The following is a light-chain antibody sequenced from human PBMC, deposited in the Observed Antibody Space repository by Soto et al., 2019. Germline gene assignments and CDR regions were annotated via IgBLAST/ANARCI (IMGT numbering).Light chain of an antibody. CDR3: SSYGGRNSFIL. CDR2: DVI. J-gene: IGLJ2*01. V-gene: IGLV2-8*01. CDR1: SSDVGSYNF. Sequence: QSALTQPPSASGSPGQSVTISCTGTSSDVGSYNFVSWYQHHPGKAPKLILYDVIKRPSGVPDRFSGSKSGNTASLTVSGLLAEDAADYYRSSYGGRNSFILFGGGTKLTVL.